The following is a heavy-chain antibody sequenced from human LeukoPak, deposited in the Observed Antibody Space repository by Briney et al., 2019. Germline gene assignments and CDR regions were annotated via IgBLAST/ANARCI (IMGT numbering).Heavy chain of an antibody. J-gene: IGHJ4*02. CDR2: LNGDGSTT. V-gene: IGHV3-74*01. CDR1: GFTFSTYW. Sequence: PGGSLRLSCAASGFTFSTYWMHWFRQAPGKGLVWVSRLNGDGSTTSYADSVKGRFTISRDNAKNTLYLQMNSLRAEDTAVYYCANPQIYGDWGQGTLVTVSS. D-gene: IGHD4-17*01. CDR3: ANPQIYGD.